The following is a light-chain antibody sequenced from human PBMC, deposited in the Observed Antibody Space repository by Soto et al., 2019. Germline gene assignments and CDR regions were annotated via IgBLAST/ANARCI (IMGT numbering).Light chain of an antibody. CDR1: SSDVGRYHL. V-gene: IGLV2-23*01. J-gene: IGLJ2*01. Sequence: QSVLTQPASVSGSPGQSITISCTGTSSDVGRYHLVSWYQHHPAKAPKLIIYEGDKRPSGVSNRFSASKSGSTASLTISGLQAEDEADYHCCSYAGNSSVFGGGTKLTVL. CDR2: EGD. CDR3: CSYAGNSSV.